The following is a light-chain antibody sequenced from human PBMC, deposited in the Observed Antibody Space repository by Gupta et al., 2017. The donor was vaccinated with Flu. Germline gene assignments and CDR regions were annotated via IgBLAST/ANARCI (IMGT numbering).Light chain of an antibody. V-gene: IGLV3-1*01. J-gene: IGLJ2*01. CDR1: KVGEKF. Sequence: GTTDTITCSGNKVGEKFVCWKQQKAGQYPVLVMFKDRKRPARVHERFSGYNTGNTATLTMGGTRARDEDDYYWQAGDSINVVFGGGTKLTVL. CDR3: QAGDSINVV. CDR2: KDR.